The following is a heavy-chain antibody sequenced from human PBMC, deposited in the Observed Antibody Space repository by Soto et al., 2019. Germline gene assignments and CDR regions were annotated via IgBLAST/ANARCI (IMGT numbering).Heavy chain of an antibody. D-gene: IGHD2-15*01. CDR1: GYTFTSYA. V-gene: IGHV1-3*05. CDR2: INAGNGNT. CDR3: ARGTVVTHFVY. Sequence: QVQLVQSGAEEKKPGASVKVSCKASGYTFTSYAMHWVRQAPGQRLEWMGWINAGNGNTKYSQKFQGRVTITRDTSTSTAYMELSSLRSEDTAVYYCARGTVVTHFVYWGQGTLVTVSS. J-gene: IGHJ4*02.